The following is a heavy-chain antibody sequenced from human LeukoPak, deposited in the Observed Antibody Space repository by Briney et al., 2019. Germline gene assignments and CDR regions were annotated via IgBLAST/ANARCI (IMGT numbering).Heavy chain of an antibody. CDR2: IYYSGST. CDR1: GGSISSYY. D-gene: IGHD3-10*01. J-gene: IGHJ4*02. Sequence: PSETLSLTCTVSGGSISSYYWSWIRQPPGKGLEWIGYIYYSGSTNYNPSLKSRVTISVDTSKNQFSLKLSSVTAADTAVYYCARHRVAGSYYRGRYYLDYWGQGTLVTVSS. V-gene: IGHV4-59*01. CDR3: ARHRVAGSYYRGRYYLDY.